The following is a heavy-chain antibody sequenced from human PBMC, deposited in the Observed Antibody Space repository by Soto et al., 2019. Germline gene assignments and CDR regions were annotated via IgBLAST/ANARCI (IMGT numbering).Heavy chain of an antibody. Sequence: EVYLVESGGGLVQPGASLRLSCAASGFTFSSYWMTWVRQAPGKGLEWVANINQDGSEKYYVDSVRGRFSISRDNAKNSLSLQMSSLRAEDTAVYYCAKDLTYYGSAPGSDYSPISEAYWGQGTLVTVSS. D-gene: IGHD3-10*01. CDR2: INQDGSEK. CDR3: AKDLTYYGSAPGSDYSPISEAY. V-gene: IGHV3-7*01. CDR1: GFTFSSYW. J-gene: IGHJ4*02.